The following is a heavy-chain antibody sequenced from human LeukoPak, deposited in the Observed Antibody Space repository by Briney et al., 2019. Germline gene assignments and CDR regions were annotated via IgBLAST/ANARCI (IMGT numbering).Heavy chain of an antibody. CDR3: ARFGGLVELDFDY. CDR2: INHSGST. CDR1: GVSISSGSYY. D-gene: IGHD1-7*01. V-gene: IGHV4-39*07. Sequence: PSGTLSLTCTVSGVSISSGSYYWSWIRQPPGKGLEWIGEINHSGSTNYNPSLKSRVTISVDTSKNQFSLKLSSVTAADTAVYYCARFGGLVELDFDYWGQGTLVTVSS. J-gene: IGHJ4*02.